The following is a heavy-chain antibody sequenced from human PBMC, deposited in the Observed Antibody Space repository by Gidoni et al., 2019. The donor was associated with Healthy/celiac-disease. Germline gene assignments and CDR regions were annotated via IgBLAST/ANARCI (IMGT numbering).Heavy chain of an antibody. CDR2: ISAYNGNT. D-gene: IGHD3-22*01. CDR1: GYTFTSYG. CDR3: ARFSYYDSSGYYYYYGMDV. J-gene: IGHJ6*02. Sequence: QVQLVQSGAEVKKPGASVKVSCKASGYTFTSYGISWVRQAPGKGLEWMGWISAYNGNTNYAQKLQGRVTMTTDTSTSTAYMELRSLRSDDTAVYYCARFSYYDSSGYYYYYGMDVWGQGTTVTVSS. V-gene: IGHV1-18*04.